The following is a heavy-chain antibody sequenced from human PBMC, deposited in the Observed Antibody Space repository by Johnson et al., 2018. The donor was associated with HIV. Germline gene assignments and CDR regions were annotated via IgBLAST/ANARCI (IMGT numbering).Heavy chain of an antibody. CDR1: GFTFSSYW. CDR2: ISGSGGST. CDR3: ARDLSEGELGHAFDI. D-gene: IGHD1-26*01. J-gene: IGHJ3*02. Sequence: VQLVESGGGVVQPGRSLRLSCAASGFTFSSYWMSWVRQAPGKGLEWVSAISGSGGSTYYADSVKGRFTISRDNSKNTLYLQMNSLRAEDTAVYYCARDLSEGELGHAFDIWGQGTMVTVSS. V-gene: IGHV3-23*04.